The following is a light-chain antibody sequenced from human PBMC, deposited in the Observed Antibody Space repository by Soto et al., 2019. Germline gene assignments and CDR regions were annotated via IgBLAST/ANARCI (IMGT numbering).Light chain of an antibody. Sequence: IVLTQSPATPSLSPGERATLSCRAGQSGSHSYLAWYQQKPGQAPRLLIYGASSSATVIPERFSGSGSGTDFTLTISILEPEDFAVYYYQQYGSAITFGQGTRLEIK. V-gene: IGKV3-20*01. CDR1: QSGSHSY. CDR2: GAS. CDR3: QQYGSAIT. J-gene: IGKJ5*01.